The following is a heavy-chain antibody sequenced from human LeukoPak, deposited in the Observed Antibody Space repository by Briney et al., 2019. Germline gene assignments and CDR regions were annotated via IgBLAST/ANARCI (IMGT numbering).Heavy chain of an antibody. J-gene: IGHJ3*02. CDR3: ARDTGGQGRLDGFDI. Sequence: PSETLSLTCAVSGGSISSTNWWIWVRQPPEKGLEWIGEIYRTGSTNYNPSLQSRVTISLDKSKNQFSLNLNFVTAADTAMYYCARDTGGQGRLDGFDIWGQGTMVTVSS. V-gene: IGHV4-4*02. CDR1: GGSISSTNW. D-gene: IGHD3-10*01. CDR2: IYRTGST.